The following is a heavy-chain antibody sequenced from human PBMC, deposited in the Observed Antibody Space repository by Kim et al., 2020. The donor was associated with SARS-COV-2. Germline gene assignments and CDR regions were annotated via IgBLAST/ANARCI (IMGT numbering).Heavy chain of an antibody. CDR3: ARDSPYWQLGIDY. Sequence: SETLSLTCTVSGGSISSYYWSWIRQPPGKGLEWIGYIYYSGSTNYNPSLKSRVTISVDTSKNQFSLKLSSVTAADTAVYYCARDSPYWQLGIDYWGQGTL. CDR2: IYYSGST. D-gene: IGHD6-13*01. J-gene: IGHJ4*02. CDR1: GGSISSYY. V-gene: IGHV4-59*01.